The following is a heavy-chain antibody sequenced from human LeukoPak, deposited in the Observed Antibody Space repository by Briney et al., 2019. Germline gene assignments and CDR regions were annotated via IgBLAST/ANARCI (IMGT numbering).Heavy chain of an antibody. V-gene: IGHV4-34*01. CDR1: GGSFSGYY. D-gene: IGHD2-2*01. CDR3: ARGERYCSSTSCRQNIFDY. J-gene: IGHJ4*02. CDR2: INHSGST. Sequence: PSETLSLTCAVYGGSFSGYYWSWIRQPPGKGLEWVGEINHSGSTNYNPSLKSRVTISVDTSKNQFSLKLSSVTAADTAVYYCARGERYCSSTSCRQNIFDYGGQGTLVSVSS.